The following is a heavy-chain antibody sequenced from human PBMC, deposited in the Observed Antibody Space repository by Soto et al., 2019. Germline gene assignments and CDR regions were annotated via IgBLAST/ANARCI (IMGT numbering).Heavy chain of an antibody. Sequence: GESLKISCAASGFTFSSYAMSWVRQAPGKGLEWVSAISGSGGSTYYADSVKGRFTISRDNSKNTLYLQMNSLRAEDTAVYYCAKEFRYEEDFDYWGQGTLVTVSS. CDR3: AKEFRYEEDFDY. CDR2: ISGSGGST. CDR1: GFTFSSYA. J-gene: IGHJ4*02. D-gene: IGHD3-9*01. V-gene: IGHV3-23*01.